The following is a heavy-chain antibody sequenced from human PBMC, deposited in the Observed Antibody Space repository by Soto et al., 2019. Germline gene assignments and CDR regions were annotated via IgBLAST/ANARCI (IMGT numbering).Heavy chain of an antibody. CDR1: GYTFTSYG. CDR2: ISAYNGNT. Sequence: ASVKVSCKASGYTFTSYGISWVRQAPGQGLEWMGWISAYNGNTNYAQKLQGRVTMTTDTSTSTAYMELRSLRSDDTAVYYCARDPPRAVAGTRYYYGMDVSGQATTVTVSS. CDR3: ARDPPRAVAGTRYYYGMDV. J-gene: IGHJ6*02. V-gene: IGHV1-18*01. D-gene: IGHD6-19*01.